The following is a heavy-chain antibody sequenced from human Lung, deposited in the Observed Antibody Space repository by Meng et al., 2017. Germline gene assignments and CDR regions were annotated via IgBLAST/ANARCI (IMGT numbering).Heavy chain of an antibody. J-gene: IGHJ4*02. CDR3: AILSHCTGGTCYPYDY. CDR1: GYTFTTYG. D-gene: IGHD2-15*01. V-gene: IGHV1-18*01. CDR2: ISPYNGYT. Sequence: QVTPMQSGAEVKKPGASVKVSCKASGYTFTTYGISWVRQAPGQGLEWMGWISPYNGYTSSIQKFQGRATMTTDTSTSTAYMELMSLGSDDTAVYYCAILSHCTGGTCYPYDYWGQGTLVTVSS.